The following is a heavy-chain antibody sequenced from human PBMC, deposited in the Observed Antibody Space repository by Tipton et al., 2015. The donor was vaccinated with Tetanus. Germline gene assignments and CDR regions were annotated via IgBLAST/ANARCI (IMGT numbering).Heavy chain of an antibody. V-gene: IGHV1-69*01. CDR3: ARGGSYLGIYYYYAMDV. CDR1: GGSFSTYI. CDR2: IIPSLGST. J-gene: IGHJ6*01. D-gene: IGHD1-26*01. Sequence: QLVQSGAEVKRPGSSVKVSCKTSGGSFSTYITSWVRQAPGQGLEWMGGIIPSLGSTTYAPKFQGRITITADEVTTTAYMEVSSLTSEDTAVFYCARGGSYLGIYYYYAMDVWGQGTTATVSS.